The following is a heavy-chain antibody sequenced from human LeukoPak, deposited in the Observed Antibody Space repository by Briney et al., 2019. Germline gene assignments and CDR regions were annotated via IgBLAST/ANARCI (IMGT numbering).Heavy chain of an antibody. D-gene: IGHD2-2*01. Sequence: GSLRLSCAASGFTFRSYSMNWVRQAPGKGLEWVSAIDPSSTYVYYADSVKGRFTISRDNAENSLYLQMNSLRVEDTAVYYCARAPTVLVGYCSSSSCQADYWGQGTLVTVSS. CDR1: GFTFRSYS. V-gene: IGHV3-21*01. CDR3: ARAPTVLVGYCSSSSCQADY. J-gene: IGHJ4*02. CDR2: IDPSSTYV.